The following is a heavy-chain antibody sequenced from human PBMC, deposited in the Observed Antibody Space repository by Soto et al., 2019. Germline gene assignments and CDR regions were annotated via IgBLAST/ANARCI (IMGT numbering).Heavy chain of an antibody. Sequence: ASVKVSCKASGYTFNKYGFNWVRQAPGQGLEWMGRISAFNDYTNLAQKFQGRITLTTDASTNTAYMELQILRSDDTAMYYCARGRGVVIPAGTPDAFDVWRQRTMVTVTS. CDR1: GYTFNKYG. CDR2: ISAFNDYT. J-gene: IGHJ3*01. V-gene: IGHV1-18*01. CDR3: ARGRGVVIPAGTPDAFDV. D-gene: IGHD6-13*01.